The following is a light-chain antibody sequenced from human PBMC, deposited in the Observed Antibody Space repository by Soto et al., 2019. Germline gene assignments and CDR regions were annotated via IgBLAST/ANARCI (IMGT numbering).Light chain of an antibody. CDR3: QQSYSTRWT. CDR2: AAS. CDR1: QSITTY. J-gene: IGKJ1*01. Sequence: DIQMTQSPSSLSASVGDRVTITCRASQSITTYLNWYQQKPGKAPELLIYAASTLQSGVPSRFSGSGSGTDFTLTISSLQPEDFANYFCQQSYSTRWTFGQGTKVEIK. V-gene: IGKV1-39*01.